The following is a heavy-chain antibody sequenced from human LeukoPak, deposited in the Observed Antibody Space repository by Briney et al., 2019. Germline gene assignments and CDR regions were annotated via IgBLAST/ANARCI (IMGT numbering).Heavy chain of an antibody. CDR3: ASLKNYYDSSGYLVTDAFDI. CDR2: ISVYNVNT. Sequence: GASVKVSCKASGYTFTSYGISWVRQAPGQGLEWMGWISVYNVNTSYAQKLQGRVTMTTDTSTSTVYMELRSLRSDDTAVYYCASLKNYYDSSGYLVTDAFDIWGQGTMVTVSS. D-gene: IGHD3-22*01. J-gene: IGHJ3*02. CDR1: GYTFTSYG. V-gene: IGHV1-18*01.